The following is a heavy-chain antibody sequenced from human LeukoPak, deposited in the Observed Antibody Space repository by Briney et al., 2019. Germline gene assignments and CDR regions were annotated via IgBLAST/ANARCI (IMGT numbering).Heavy chain of an antibody. Sequence: SETLSLTCTVSGGSISSYFWSWIRQPAGKGLEWIGRIYTSGSTNYNPSLKSRVTMSLDTSKNQFSLKLSSLTAADTAVYYCARAYCSSISCRQFEYWGQGTLVTVSS. CDR2: IYTSGST. D-gene: IGHD2-2*01. V-gene: IGHV4-4*07. CDR3: ARAYCSSISCRQFEY. CDR1: GGSISSYF. J-gene: IGHJ4*02.